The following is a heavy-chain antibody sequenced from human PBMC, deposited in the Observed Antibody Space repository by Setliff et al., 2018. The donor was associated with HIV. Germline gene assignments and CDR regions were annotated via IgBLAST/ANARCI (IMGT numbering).Heavy chain of an antibody. Sequence: SETLSLTCTVSGGSIRSFFWSWIRQPPGKGLEWIGEINHSGSTHYNPSLKSRLTISVDTSKNQFSLKVNSVTAADTAVYYCARGARLLAGYSDRWDYYYMAVWGKGTTVTVSS. J-gene: IGHJ6*03. D-gene: IGHD6-13*01. CDR1: GGSIRSFF. CDR2: INHSGST. V-gene: IGHV4-34*01. CDR3: ARGARLLAGYSDRWDYYYMAV.